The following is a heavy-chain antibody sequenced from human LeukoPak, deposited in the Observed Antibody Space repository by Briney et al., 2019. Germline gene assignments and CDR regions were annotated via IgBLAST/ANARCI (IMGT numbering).Heavy chain of an antibody. J-gene: IGHJ4*02. CDR1: GFTFDDYA. CDR2: LSWNSGSI. D-gene: IGHD4-17*01. Sequence: SGGTLRLSCAASGFTFDDYAMHWLRQAPGKGLEWVSGLSWNSGSIGYADSVKGRFTISRDNAKNSLYLQMNSLRAEDTALYYCAKDRYGDYPDALDYWGQGTLVSVSS. V-gene: IGHV3-9*01. CDR3: AKDRYGDYPDALDY.